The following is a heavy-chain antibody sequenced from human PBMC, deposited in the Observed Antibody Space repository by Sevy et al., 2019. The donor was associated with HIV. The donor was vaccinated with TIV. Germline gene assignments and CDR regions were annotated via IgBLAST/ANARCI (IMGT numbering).Heavy chain of an antibody. CDR2: ISYDGSNK. Sequence: GGSLRLSCAASGFTFSSYAMHWVRQAPGKGLEWVAVISYDGSNKYYADSVKGRFTISRDNSKNRLYLQMDGLRAEDTALYYCARDDEPDYYYIDMDVWGQGTTVTVSS. CDR3: ARDDEPDYYYIDMDV. V-gene: IGHV3-30-3*01. CDR1: GFTFSSYA. J-gene: IGHJ6*02.